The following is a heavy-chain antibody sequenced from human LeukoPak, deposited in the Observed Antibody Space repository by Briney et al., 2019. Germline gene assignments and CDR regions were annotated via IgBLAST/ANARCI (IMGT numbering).Heavy chain of an antibody. Sequence: SETLSLTCTVSGGSISNGGYYWSWIRQHPGKGLEWIGYIYYSGNTYYNPSLKSRVTISVDTSKNQFSLKLSSVTAADTAVYYCARHDRTYSSGWYYFDYWGQGTLVTVSS. J-gene: IGHJ4*02. D-gene: IGHD6-19*01. CDR2: IYYSGNT. CDR3: ARHDRTYSSGWYYFDY. V-gene: IGHV4-31*03. CDR1: GGSISNGGYY.